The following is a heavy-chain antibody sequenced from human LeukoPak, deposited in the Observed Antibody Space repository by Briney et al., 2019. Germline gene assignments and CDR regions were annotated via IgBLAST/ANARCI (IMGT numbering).Heavy chain of an antibody. Sequence: PGGSLRLSCAASGFTFSSYSMNWVRQAPGKGLEWVSSIRSSSSYIYYADSVKGRFTISRDNAKNSLYLQMNSLRAEDTAVYYCARLYYDSSGSFAYWGRGTLVTVSS. J-gene: IGHJ4*02. CDR1: GFTFSSYS. D-gene: IGHD3-22*01. CDR2: IRSSSSYI. CDR3: ARLYYDSSGSFAY. V-gene: IGHV3-21*01.